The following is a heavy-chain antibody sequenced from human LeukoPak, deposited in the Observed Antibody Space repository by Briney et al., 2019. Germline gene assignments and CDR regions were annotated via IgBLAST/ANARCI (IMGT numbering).Heavy chain of an antibody. D-gene: IGHD5-18*01. CDR2: ISGSGGST. CDR3: ARDLGYSYGPSFDY. CDR1: GFTFSSYA. V-gene: IGHV3-23*01. Sequence: GGSLRLSCAASGFTFSSYAMSWVRQAPGKGLEWVSAISGSGGSTYYADSVKGRFTISRDNSKNTLYLQMNSLRAEDTAVYYCARDLGYSYGPSFDYWGQGTLVTVSS. J-gene: IGHJ4*02.